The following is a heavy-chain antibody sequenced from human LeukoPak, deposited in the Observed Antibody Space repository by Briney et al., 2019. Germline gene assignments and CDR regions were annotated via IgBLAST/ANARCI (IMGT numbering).Heavy chain of an antibody. Sequence: PSGTLSLTCTVSGYSISSGYYWGWIRQPPGKGLEWIGSIYHSGSTYYNPSLKSRVTISVDTSKNQFSLKLSSVTAADTAVYYCARVDVGYCSSTSCFDAFDIWGQGTMVTVSS. CDR3: ARVDVGYCSSTSCFDAFDI. V-gene: IGHV4-38-2*02. CDR2: IYHSGST. D-gene: IGHD2-2*03. J-gene: IGHJ3*02. CDR1: GYSISSGYY.